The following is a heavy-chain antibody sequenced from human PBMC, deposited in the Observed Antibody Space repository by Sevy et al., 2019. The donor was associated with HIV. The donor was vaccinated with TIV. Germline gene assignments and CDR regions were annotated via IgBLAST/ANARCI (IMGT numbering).Heavy chain of an antibody. CDR3: ARDTQYSSSLGFDY. Sequence: GGSLRLSCAASGFTFSSYEMNWVRQAPGKGLEWVSYISSSGSTIYYADSVKGRFTISRDNAKNSLYLQMNSLRAEDTAVYYCARDTQYSSSLGFDYWGQGTLVTVSS. V-gene: IGHV3-48*03. CDR1: GFTFSSYE. J-gene: IGHJ4*02. D-gene: IGHD6-6*01. CDR2: ISSSGSTI.